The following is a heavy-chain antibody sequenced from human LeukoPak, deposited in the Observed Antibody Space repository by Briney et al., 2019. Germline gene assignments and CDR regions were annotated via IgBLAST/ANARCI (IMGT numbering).Heavy chain of an antibody. CDR3: VKSFAVPGSPDF. V-gene: IGHV3-23*01. CDR1: GFTFTNSA. J-gene: IGHJ4*02. D-gene: IGHD6-19*01. CDR2: ISGSGGNT. Sequence: GGSLRLSCAASGFTFTNSAMTWVRQAPGKGLEWVSTISGSGGNTYYAESVKGRFTISRDNSENTLDLQMNSLRAQDTAVYYCVKSFAVPGSPDFWGQGTLVTVSS.